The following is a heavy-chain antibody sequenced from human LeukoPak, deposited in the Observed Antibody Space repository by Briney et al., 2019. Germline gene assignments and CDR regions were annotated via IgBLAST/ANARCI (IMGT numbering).Heavy chain of an antibody. J-gene: IGHJ4*02. V-gene: IGHV1-8*01. D-gene: IGHD6-13*01. CDR3: ARGPPESSSSDS. Sequence: ASAKVSCKASGYTFTSYDMNWVRQATGQGLEWMGWMSPNSGNTGYAQQFQGRVTMTSNTSISTAYMELSSLTSDDTAVYYCARGPPESSSSDSWGQGTQVTVSS. CDR1: GYTFTSYD. CDR2: MSPNSGNT.